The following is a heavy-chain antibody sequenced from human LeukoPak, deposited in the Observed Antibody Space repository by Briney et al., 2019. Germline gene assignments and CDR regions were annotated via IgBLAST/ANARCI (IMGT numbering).Heavy chain of an antibody. CDR2: IYYSGST. V-gene: IGHV4-39*01. Sequence: SETLSLTCTVSGGSISSGSYYWGWVRQPPGKGLEWIGSIYYSGSTYYNPSLKSRVTISVDTSKNQFSLKLSSVTAADTAVYYCARRLEDIVVVPALGYAFDIWGQGTMVTVSS. D-gene: IGHD2-2*01. CDR3: ARRLEDIVVVPALGYAFDI. CDR1: GGSISSGSYY. J-gene: IGHJ3*02.